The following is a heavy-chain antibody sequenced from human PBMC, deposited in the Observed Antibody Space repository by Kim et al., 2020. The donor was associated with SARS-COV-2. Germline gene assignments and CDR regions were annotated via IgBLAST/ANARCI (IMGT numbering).Heavy chain of an antibody. D-gene: IGHD1-1*01. Sequence: GGSLRLSCAASGFTFRSYGMHWVRQAPGKGLEWVAVLAYDETNTNYVDSVKGRFTISRDISKNTLYLQMNSLRPEDTAVYYCAKERGITTGGTVYF. CDR3: AKERGITTGGTVYF. V-gene: IGHV3-30*18. J-gene: IGHJ2*01. CDR2: LAYDETNT. CDR1: GFTFRSYG.